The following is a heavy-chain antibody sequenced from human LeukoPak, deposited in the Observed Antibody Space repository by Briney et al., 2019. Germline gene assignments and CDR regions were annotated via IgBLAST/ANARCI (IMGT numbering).Heavy chain of an antibody. CDR1: GGSISSYY. J-gene: IGHJ4*02. V-gene: IGHV4-59*08. CDR2: IYDSGST. D-gene: IGHD3-10*01. Sequence: SETLSLTCTVSGGSISSYYWSWIRQPPGKGLEWIVYIYDSGSTNYNPSLKSRVAISVDTSKNQFSLKLSSVTAADTAVYYCARMRGPYYYGSGSYLFDYWGQGTLVTVSS. CDR3: ARMRGPYYYGSGSYLFDY.